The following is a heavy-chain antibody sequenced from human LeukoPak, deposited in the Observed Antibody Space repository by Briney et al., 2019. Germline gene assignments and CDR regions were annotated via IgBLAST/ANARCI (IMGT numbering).Heavy chain of an antibody. CDR3: ARAPVGYCTNGVCYGFDY. CDR1: GYTFTNYW. D-gene: IGHD2-8*01. J-gene: IGHJ4*02. V-gene: IGHV5-51*01. CDR2: IYSGDSDT. Sequence: ESLKISCNGSGYTFTNYWIAWVRQMPGKGLEWVGIIYSGDSDTRYSAFFQGPVTISADKSITTAYLGWSSLKASDTAMYYCARAPVGYCTNGVCYGFDYWGQGTLVTVSS.